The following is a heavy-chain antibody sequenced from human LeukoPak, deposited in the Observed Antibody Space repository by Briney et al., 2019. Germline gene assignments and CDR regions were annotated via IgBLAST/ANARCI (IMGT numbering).Heavy chain of an antibody. CDR3: ARVSGSGSYYYDF. Sequence: GGSLILSCAASGFTFSSYHMHWGRQATGKGVEWGSGIGTAGDTYYAGSLKGRFTISRGNAKNSFYLQMNSLRPGDTAVYYCARVSGSGSYYYDFWGQGILVTVSS. D-gene: IGHD3-10*01. V-gene: IGHV3-13*04. CDR1: GFTFSSYH. J-gene: IGHJ4*02. CDR2: IGTAGDT.